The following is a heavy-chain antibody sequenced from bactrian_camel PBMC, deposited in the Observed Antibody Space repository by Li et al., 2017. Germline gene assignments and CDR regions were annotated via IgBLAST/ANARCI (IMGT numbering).Heavy chain of an antibody. CDR2: ITSGGFT. CDR3: HVGWKYSDYSDVS. J-gene: IGHJ6*01. V-gene: IGHV3S28*01. CDR1: GHATNSDQ. D-gene: IGHD4*01. Sequence: QVQLVESGGGSVQAGGSLRVSCAVSGHATNSDQMGWFRQAPGKGFQWVSGITSGGFTEYADSVRGRFNISRDNDKNTLYLQMNSLKTEDTAVYYCHVGWKYSDYSDVSRGQGTQVTVS.